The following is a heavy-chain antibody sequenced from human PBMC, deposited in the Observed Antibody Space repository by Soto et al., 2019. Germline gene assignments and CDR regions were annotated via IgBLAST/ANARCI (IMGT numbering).Heavy chain of an antibody. CDR1: GYSFSSYW. V-gene: IGHV5-51*01. D-gene: IGHD1-26*01. CDR3: ARQGGTRASTAGIGFDI. J-gene: IGHJ3*02. Sequence: PGKSLKISCKGSGYSFSSYWIAWVRQIPGKGLEWMGIIYPADSDTKYSPSFQGQVTISDDTSINTAYLQWSSLKASDTAMYYCARQGGTRASTAGIGFDIWGQGTMVTVSS. CDR2: IYPADSDT.